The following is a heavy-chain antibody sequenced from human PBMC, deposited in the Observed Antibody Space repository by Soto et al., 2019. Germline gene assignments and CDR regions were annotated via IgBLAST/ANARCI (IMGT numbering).Heavy chain of an antibody. CDR1: GDSVSSKSAA. D-gene: IGHD2-2*01. Sequence: SPTLSLTCAISGDSVSSKSAAWNWIRQSPSRGLEWLGRTYYRSKWYNDYEVTVKSRITINPDTSKNHFSLQLNSVTPEDTAVYYCARGGYCSTTSCYTFDYWGQGTLVTVSS. V-gene: IGHV6-1*01. CDR2: TYYRSKWYN. CDR3: ARGGYCSTTSCYTFDY. J-gene: IGHJ4*02.